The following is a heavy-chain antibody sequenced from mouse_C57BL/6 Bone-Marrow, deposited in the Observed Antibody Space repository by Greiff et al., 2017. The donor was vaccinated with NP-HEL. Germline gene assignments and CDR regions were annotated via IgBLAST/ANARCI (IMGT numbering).Heavy chain of an antibody. CDR3: ARSDGSKYFDV. V-gene: IGHV1-52*01. D-gene: IGHD1-1*01. Sequence: QVQLQQPGAELVRPGSSVKLSCKASGYTFTSYWMHWVKQRPIQGLEWIGNIDPSDSETHYNQKFKDKATLTVDKSSSTAYMQLSSLTSEDSAGYYGARSDGSKYFDVWGTGTTVTVSA. J-gene: IGHJ1*03. CDR1: GYTFTSYW. CDR2: IDPSDSET.